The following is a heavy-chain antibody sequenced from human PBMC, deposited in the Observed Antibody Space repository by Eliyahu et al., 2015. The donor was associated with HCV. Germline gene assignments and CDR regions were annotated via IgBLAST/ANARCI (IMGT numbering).Heavy chain of an antibody. CDR3: ARENYGRNSVDY. CDR1: GGSISSSSYQ. CDR2: MYYSGRT. D-gene: IGHD4-23*01. V-gene: IGHV4-39*07. J-gene: IGHJ4*02. Sequence: QLQLQESGPRLVKPSETLSLTCTVSGGSISSSSYQWGWIRQPPGKGLEWIGIMYYSGRTSYNPSLKGRLTISVDTPKNQFSLRLSSVTAADTAVYYCARENYGRNSVDYWGQGTLVTVSS.